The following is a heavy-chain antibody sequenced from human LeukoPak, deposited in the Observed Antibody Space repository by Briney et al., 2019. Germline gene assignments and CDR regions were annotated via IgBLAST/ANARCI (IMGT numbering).Heavy chain of an antibody. J-gene: IGHJ4*02. Sequence: ASVKVFCKASGNTFTEYYIHWVRQAPGQGLEWMGWVNPNSGVTKYAQKFQGRVTMTTDTSTSTAYMELRSLRSDDTAVYYCARVGNSGSYPPPDYWGQGTLVTVSS. D-gene: IGHD1-26*01. CDR1: GNTFTEYY. V-gene: IGHV1-2*02. CDR3: ARVGNSGSYPPPDY. CDR2: VNPNSGVT.